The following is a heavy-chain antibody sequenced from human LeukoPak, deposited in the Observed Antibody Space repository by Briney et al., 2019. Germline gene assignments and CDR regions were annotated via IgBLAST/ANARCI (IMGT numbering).Heavy chain of an antibody. CDR2: ISSSI. V-gene: IGHV3-21*04. CDR3: LIDYGDYGLDFDY. D-gene: IGHD4-17*01. Sequence: GGSLRLSCAASGFTFSSYSMNWVRQAPGKGLEWVSFISSSIYYADSVKGRFTISRDNSKNTLYLQMNSLRAEDTAVYYCLIDYGDYGLDFDYWGQGTLVTVSS. CDR1: GFTFSSYS. J-gene: IGHJ4*02.